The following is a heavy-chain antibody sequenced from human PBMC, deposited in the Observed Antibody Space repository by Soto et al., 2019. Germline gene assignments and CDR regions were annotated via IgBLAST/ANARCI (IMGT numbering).Heavy chain of an antibody. D-gene: IGHD6-6*01. J-gene: IGHJ4*02. CDR3: ARRRIAAPSTDYFDD. CDR1: GYSFTSYW. Sequence: GESLKISCKGSGYSFTSYWIGWVRQMPGKGLEWMGVIYPGDSDTRYSPSFQGQVTISADKSISTAYLQWSSLKASDTAMYYCARRRIAAPSTDYFDDWGQGTLVTVSS. CDR2: IYPGDSDT. V-gene: IGHV5-51*01.